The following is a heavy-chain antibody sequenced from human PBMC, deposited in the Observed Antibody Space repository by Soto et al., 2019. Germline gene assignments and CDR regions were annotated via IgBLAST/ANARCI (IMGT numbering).Heavy chain of an antibody. CDR2: IYYSGST. Sequence: SETLSLTCTVSGGSISSYYWSWIRQPPGKGLEWIGYIYYSGSTNYNPSLKSRVTISVDTSKNQFSLKLSSVTAADTAVYYCARDITMIVARAGRAFDIWGQGTMVTVSS. CDR1: GGSISSYY. V-gene: IGHV4-59*01. D-gene: IGHD3-22*01. J-gene: IGHJ3*02. CDR3: ARDITMIVARAGRAFDI.